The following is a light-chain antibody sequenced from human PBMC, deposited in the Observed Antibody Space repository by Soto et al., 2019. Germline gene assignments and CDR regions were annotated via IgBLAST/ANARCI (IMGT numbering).Light chain of an antibody. CDR1: SSDVGSYNL. J-gene: IGLJ2*01. CDR2: EVS. CDR3: CSFAGSSTLI. V-gene: IGLV2-23*02. Sequence: QSALTQPASVSGSPGQSITISCTGTSSDVGSYNLVSWYQQHPGKAPKLMIYEVSKRPSGVSNRFSGSKSGNTASLTISGLQAEDEADYYCCSFAGSSTLIFRGGTQLTVL.